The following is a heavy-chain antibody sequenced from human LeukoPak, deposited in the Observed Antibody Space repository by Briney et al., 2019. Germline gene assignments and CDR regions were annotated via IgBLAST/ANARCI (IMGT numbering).Heavy chain of an antibody. CDR3: ARGYCSGRSCYMWYSDY. CDR1: GFAVSNNY. D-gene: IGHD2-15*01. J-gene: IGHJ4*02. V-gene: IGHV3-53*01. Sequence: GGSLRLSCATSGFAVSNNYMTWVRQAPGKGLEWVSVIYKDGSTYYADSVKGRFTISRDNSKNTVYLQMNSLRAEDTAVYYCARGYCSGRSCYMWYSDYWGQGTLVTVSS. CDR2: IYKDGST.